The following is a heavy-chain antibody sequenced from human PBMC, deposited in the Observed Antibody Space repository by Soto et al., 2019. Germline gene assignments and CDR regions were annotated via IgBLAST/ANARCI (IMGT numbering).Heavy chain of an antibody. J-gene: IGHJ6*02. CDR1: GFTFSSYA. D-gene: IGHD2-2*01. Sequence: GGSLRLSCAASGFTFSSYAMSWVRQAPGKGLEWVSAISGSGGSTYYADSVKGRFTISRDNSKNTLYLQMNSLRAEDTAVYYCAKGVIVVVPADLYYGMDVWGQGTTVTVSS. CDR3: AKGVIVVVPADLYYGMDV. CDR2: ISGSGGST. V-gene: IGHV3-23*01.